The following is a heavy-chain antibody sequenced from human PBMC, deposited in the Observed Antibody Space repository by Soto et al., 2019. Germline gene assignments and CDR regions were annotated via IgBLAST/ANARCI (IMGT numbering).Heavy chain of an antibody. V-gene: IGHV4-34*01. CDR1: GGSFSGYY. D-gene: IGHD6-6*01. CDR3: ATQAPYSSSPYYYYYLYV. J-gene: IGHJ6*03. Sequence: QVQLQQWGAGLLKPSETLSLTCAVYGGSFSGYYWSWIRQSPGKVLEWIGEINHTGSTNYNPSLKRRATISVDTSKNQFSLKLNSGTAADTAVYYCATQAPYSSSPYYYYYLYVVGKGTKVTGSS. CDR2: INHTGST.